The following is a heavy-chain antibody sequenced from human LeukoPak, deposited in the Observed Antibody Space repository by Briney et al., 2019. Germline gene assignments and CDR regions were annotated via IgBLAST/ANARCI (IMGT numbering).Heavy chain of an antibody. CDR2: ISSSSSYI. CDR1: GFTFSSHS. D-gene: IGHD4-17*01. CDR3: ARARPGSGDYVVDFEI. J-gene: IGHJ3*02. Sequence: GGSLRLSCAASGFTFSSHSMNWVRQAPGKGLEWVSSISSSSSYIYYADSVEGRFTISRDNAKNSLYLQMNSLRDEDTAVYYCARARPGSGDYVVDFEIWGQGTMVTVSS. V-gene: IGHV3-21*01.